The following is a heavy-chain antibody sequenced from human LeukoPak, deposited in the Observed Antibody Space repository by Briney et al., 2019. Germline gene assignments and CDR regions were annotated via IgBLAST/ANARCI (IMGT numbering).Heavy chain of an antibody. J-gene: IGHJ4*02. CDR3: AILSDGAYCGGDCFYLDC. D-gene: IGHD2-21*02. CDR2: IFPILDVT. CDR1: GDTFSSHS. Sequence: GASVKVSCKASGDTFSSHSMNWVRQAPGKGLGWMGGIFPILDVTNYAQKFQGRVTITADKPTGTAYLELSSLRSEDTAVYYCAILSDGAYCGGDCFYLDCWGQRPLVTVSS. V-gene: IGHV1-69*10.